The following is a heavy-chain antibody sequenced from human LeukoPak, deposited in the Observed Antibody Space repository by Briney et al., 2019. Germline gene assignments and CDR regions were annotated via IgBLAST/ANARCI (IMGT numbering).Heavy chain of an antibody. CDR2: ISSSSGTI. J-gene: IGHJ4*02. V-gene: IGHV3-48*02. Sequence: GGSLRLSCAASGFSFSSYSMNWVRQAPGKGLEWVSYISSSSGTIYYADSVKGRFTISRGNAKNSLYLQMNSLRDEDTAVYYCARDRVVVTAVHYSDYWGQGSLVTVSS. CDR3: ARDRVVVTAVHYSDY. D-gene: IGHD2-21*02. CDR1: GFSFSSYS.